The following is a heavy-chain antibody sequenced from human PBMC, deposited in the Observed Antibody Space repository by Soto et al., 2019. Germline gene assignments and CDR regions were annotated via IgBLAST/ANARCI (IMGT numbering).Heavy chain of an antibody. CDR2: ISAYNGNT. J-gene: IGHJ3*02. Sequence: ASVKVSCKASGYTFTSYGISWVRQAPGQGLEWMGWISAYNGNTNYAQKLQGRVTMTTDTSTSTAYMELRSLRSDDTAVYYCARGDRRVVPAAMFGPCAFDIWGQGTMVTVSS. CDR1: GYTFTSYG. V-gene: IGHV1-18*01. CDR3: ARGDRRVVPAAMFGPCAFDI. D-gene: IGHD2-2*01.